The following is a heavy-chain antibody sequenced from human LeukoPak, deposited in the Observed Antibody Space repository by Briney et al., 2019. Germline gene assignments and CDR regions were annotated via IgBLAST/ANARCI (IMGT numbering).Heavy chain of an antibody. CDR3: ARDGGYDSSGYRSYFDY. CDR1: GFTFSSYA. D-gene: IGHD3-22*01. J-gene: IGHJ4*02. Sequence: GGSLRLSCAASGFTFSSYAMSWVRQAPGKGLEWVSAISGSGGSTYYADSVKGRFTISRDNSKNSLYLQMNSLRAEDTAVYYCARDGGYDSSGYRSYFDYWGQGTLVTVSS. CDR2: ISGSGGST. V-gene: IGHV3-23*01.